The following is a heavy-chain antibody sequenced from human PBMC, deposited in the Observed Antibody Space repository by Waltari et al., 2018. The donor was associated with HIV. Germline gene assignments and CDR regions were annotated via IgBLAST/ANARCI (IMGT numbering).Heavy chain of an antibody. CDR2: INSDGSST. Sequence: EVQLVESGGGLVQPGGSLRLSCAASGFTFSSYWMPWVRQPPGKGLVWVSRINSDGSSTSYADSVKGRFTISRDNAKNTLYLQMNSLRAEDTAVYYCARVQGYSYAVNWFDPWGQGTLVTVSS. CDR3: ARVQGYSYAVNWFDP. J-gene: IGHJ5*02. V-gene: IGHV3-74*01. CDR1: GFTFSSYW. D-gene: IGHD5-18*01.